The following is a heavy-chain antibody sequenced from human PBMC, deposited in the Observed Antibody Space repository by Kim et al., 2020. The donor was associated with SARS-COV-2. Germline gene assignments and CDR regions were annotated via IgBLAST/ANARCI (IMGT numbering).Heavy chain of an antibody. J-gene: IGHJ3*02. CDR1: GGSIIRDIYY. Sequence: SETLSLTCTVSGGSIIRDIYYWNWVRQPAGKGLEWIGRIFVSGRTNYNPSLKSRVTISVDTSKNQFSLNLKSVTATDTAIYYCARATEYKYGFDIWGQGTMVTVSS. CDR3: ARATEYKYGFDI. V-gene: IGHV4-61*02. D-gene: IGHD1-1*01. CDR2: IFVSGRT.